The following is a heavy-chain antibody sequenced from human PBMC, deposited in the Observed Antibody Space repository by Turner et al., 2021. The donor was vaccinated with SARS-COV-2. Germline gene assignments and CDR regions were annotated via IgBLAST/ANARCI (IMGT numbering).Heavy chain of an antibody. CDR1: GVSISSSTYY. CDR2: IYYSSST. J-gene: IGHJ5*02. V-gene: IGHV4-39*01. CDR3: ASHWEVAAASCLSRFDP. D-gene: IGHD6-13*01. Sequence: QLQLQESGPGLVKPSETLSLTCSVSGVSISSSTYYWGWIRQPPGKGLEWIGSIYYSSSTYYNPSLKRRVTISVDTSEDQFSLKLSSVTAADTAVDSGASHWEVAAASCLSRFDPWGQGTLVTVSS.